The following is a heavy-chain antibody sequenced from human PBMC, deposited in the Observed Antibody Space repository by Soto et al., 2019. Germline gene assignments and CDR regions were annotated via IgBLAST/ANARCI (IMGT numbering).Heavy chain of an antibody. CDR3: ARGPSGWYGFDY. V-gene: IGHV3-74*01. CDR1: GFIISSNW. Sequence: EVQLVESGGGLAQPGGSLRLSCADSGFIISSNWMHWVRQAPGKGLVWVSRINSDGSTTSYADSVKGRFTISRDNAKNTLYLQMNSLRAEDTAVYYCARGPSGWYGFDYWGQGTLVTVSS. D-gene: IGHD6-19*01. CDR2: INSDGSTT. J-gene: IGHJ4*02.